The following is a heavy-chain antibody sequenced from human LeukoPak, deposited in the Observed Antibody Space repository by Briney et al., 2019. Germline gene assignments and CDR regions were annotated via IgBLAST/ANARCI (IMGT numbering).Heavy chain of an antibody. J-gene: IGHJ5*02. D-gene: IGHD2/OR15-2a*01. CDR1: GGTFSSYA. V-gene: IGHV1-69*01. Sequence: SVKVSCKASGGTFSSYAISWGRQAPRQGLEWMGGIIPIFGTANYTQKFKSRVTITADASTSPAYMELSSLRAEDTAVYYCARGFPVRIYWFDPWGQGTLVTVSS. CDR3: ARGFPVRIYWFDP. CDR2: IIPIFGTA.